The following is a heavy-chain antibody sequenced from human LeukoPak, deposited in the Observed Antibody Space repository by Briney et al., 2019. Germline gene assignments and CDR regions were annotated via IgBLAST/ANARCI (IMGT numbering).Heavy chain of an antibody. D-gene: IGHD1-14*01. V-gene: IGHV4-61*02. CDR2: IHTSGST. CDR3: ARDPYIYQRVAPLSFDY. CDR1: GGSISSGSYF. Sequence: SQTLSLTCTVSGGSISSGSYFWSWIRQPAGKGLEWIGRIHTSGSTNYNPSLKSRVTISVDTSKNQFSLKLSSVTAADTAVYYCARDPYIYQRVAPLSFDYWGQGTLVTVSS. J-gene: IGHJ4*02.